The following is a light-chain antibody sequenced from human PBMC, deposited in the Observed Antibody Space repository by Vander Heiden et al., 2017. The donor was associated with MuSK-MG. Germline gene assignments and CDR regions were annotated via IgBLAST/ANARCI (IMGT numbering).Light chain of an antibody. CDR1: QSVTSN. Sequence: ELVLTQSASTLSASPSQGATLPCRASQSVTSNLSWYQQQPGQAPRLLIYDASTRATGVPARLSGSGFGTEFTLTISSLQAEDFAVYHCQQYNQWPPVTFGRGTRLEIK. CDR3: QQYNQWPPVT. J-gene: IGKJ5*01. V-gene: IGKV3-15*01. CDR2: DAS.